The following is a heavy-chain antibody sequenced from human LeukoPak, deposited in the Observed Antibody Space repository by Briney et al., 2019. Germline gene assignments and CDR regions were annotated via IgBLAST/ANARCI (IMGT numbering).Heavy chain of an antibody. CDR3: TTDGKYSSSGTFWSDP. Sequence: GGSLRLSCAASGITFSNAWMTWVRQVPGQGLEWIGRIKSKTGGETTDYAAPVKGRFTISRDDSKNTLYLQMSSLKTEDTGVYYCTTDGKYSSSGTFWSDPWGQGTLVTVSS. D-gene: IGHD6-13*01. J-gene: IGHJ5*02. CDR1: GITFSNAW. V-gene: IGHV3-15*01. CDR2: IKSKTGGETT.